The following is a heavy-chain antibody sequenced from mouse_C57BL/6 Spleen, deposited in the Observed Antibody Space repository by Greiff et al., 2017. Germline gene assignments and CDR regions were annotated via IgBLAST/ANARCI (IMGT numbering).Heavy chain of an antibody. CDR3: AREGGSSYEAMDY. V-gene: IGHV5-16*01. CDR2: INYDGSST. D-gene: IGHD1-1*01. Sequence: EVKLVESEGGLVQPGSSMKLSCTASGFTFSDYYMAWVRQVPEKGLEWVANINYDGSSTYYLDSLKSRFIISRDNAKNILYLQMSSLKSEDTATYYCAREGGSSYEAMDYWGQGTSVTVSS. CDR1: GFTFSDYY. J-gene: IGHJ4*01.